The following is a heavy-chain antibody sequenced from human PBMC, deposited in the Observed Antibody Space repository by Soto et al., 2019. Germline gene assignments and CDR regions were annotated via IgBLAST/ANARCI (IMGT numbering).Heavy chain of an antibody. CDR2: INAGNGNT. D-gene: IGHD1-1*01. Sequence: ASVKVSCKASGYSFDSYGLSWVRQAPGQGLEWMGWINAGNGNTKYSQKFQGRVTITRDTSANTAYMELSSLISEDTAVYYCARVGQSTLDYWGQGTLVTVSS. V-gene: IGHV1-3*01. CDR3: ARVGQSTLDY. CDR1: GYSFDSYG. J-gene: IGHJ4*02.